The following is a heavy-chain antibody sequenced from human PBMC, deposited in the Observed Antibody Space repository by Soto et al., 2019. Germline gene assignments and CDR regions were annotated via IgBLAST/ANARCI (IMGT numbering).Heavy chain of an antibody. CDR3: AQAKGNWNYDLDY. J-gene: IGHJ4*02. V-gene: IGHV3-30*18. CDR1: GFTFSSYG. D-gene: IGHD1-7*01. CDR2: ISYDGSNK. Sequence: GGSLRLSCAASGFTFSSYGMHWVRQAPGKGLEWVAVISYDGSNKYYADSVKGRFTISRDNSKNTLYLQMNSLRAEDTAVYYCAQAKGNWNYDLDYWGQGTLVTVSS.